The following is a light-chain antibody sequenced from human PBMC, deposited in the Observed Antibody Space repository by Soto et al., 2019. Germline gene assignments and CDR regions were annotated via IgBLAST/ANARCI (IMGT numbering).Light chain of an antibody. CDR2: GAS. V-gene: IGKV3-15*01. CDR1: QSVSSN. Sequence: EIVMTQSPATLSVSPGERATLSCRASQSVSSNLAWYQQKPGQAPRLLIYGASTRATGIPSRFSGSGSGTEFTLTISRLQSEAFAVSYCQQYNNWWTFGPGTKVEIK. J-gene: IGKJ1*01. CDR3: QQYNNWWT.